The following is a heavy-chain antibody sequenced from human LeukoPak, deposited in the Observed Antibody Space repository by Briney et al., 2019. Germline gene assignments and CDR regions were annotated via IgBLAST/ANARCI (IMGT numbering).Heavy chain of an antibody. CDR2: ISGSGGST. Sequence: PGGSLRLSCAASGFTFSTYAMSWVRQPPGKGLEWVSAISGSGGSTYYADSVKGRFTISRDNSKNTLYLQMNSLRAEDTAVYYCAKSSSGWYKWSDPWGQGTLVTVSS. CDR3: AKSSSGWYKWSDP. J-gene: IGHJ5*02. CDR1: GFTFSTYA. D-gene: IGHD6-19*01. V-gene: IGHV3-23*01.